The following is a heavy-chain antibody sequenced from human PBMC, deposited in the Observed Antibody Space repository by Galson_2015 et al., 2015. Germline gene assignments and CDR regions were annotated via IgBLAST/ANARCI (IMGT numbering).Heavy chain of an antibody. D-gene: IGHD3-3*01. CDR3: ARQILDYDFWSGYYPTNFDY. Sequence: QAPGKGLEWVSSISSTPTYIYYADSVKGRFTISRDNAKNSLYLQMNSLGAEDTAVYYCARQILDYDFWSGYYPTNFDYWGQGTLVTVSS. J-gene: IGHJ4*02. CDR2: ISSTPTYI. V-gene: IGHV3-21*01.